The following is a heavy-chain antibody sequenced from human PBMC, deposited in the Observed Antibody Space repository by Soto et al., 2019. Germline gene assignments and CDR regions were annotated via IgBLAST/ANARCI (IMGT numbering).Heavy chain of an antibody. CDR3: ARVAGAKFDF. J-gene: IGHJ4*02. CDR2: IYHSGYT. Sequence: SETLSLTCTISGGSINTYYWSWIRQPAGKGLEWIGRIYHSGYTNPNSSLKSRLTMSVDTSKNQFFLRLSSVTAADTAVYYCARVAGAKFDFWGQGILVTVSS. V-gene: IGHV4-4*07. D-gene: IGHD6-19*01. CDR1: GGSINTYY.